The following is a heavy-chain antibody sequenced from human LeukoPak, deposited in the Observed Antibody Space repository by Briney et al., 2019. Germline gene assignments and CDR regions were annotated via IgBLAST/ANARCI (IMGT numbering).Heavy chain of an antibody. Sequence: GASVKVSCKASGYTFTSYDINWVRQATGQGLEWMGWMSPNSGNTDYAQKFQGRVTMTRNTSISTAYMELSSLRSEDTAVYYCARGEYSSSSAAVDYWGQGTLVTVSS. V-gene: IGHV1-8*01. J-gene: IGHJ4*02. D-gene: IGHD6-6*01. CDR3: ARGEYSSSSAAVDY. CDR1: GYTFTSYD. CDR2: MSPNSGNT.